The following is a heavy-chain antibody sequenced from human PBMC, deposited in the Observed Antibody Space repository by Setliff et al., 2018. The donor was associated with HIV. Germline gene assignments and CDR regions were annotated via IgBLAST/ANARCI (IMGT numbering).Heavy chain of an antibody. D-gene: IGHD1-1*01. CDR3: VRRAWSDLRMDP. Sequence: GESLKISCKGPEYDFTNYWIGWVRQMPGRGLEWLGITYPAASHTIYSPSFQGQVTISVDTSITTVYLQWSSLKASDSAMYYCVRRAWSDLRMDPWGQGTLVTVSS. V-gene: IGHV5-51*01. CDR2: TYPAASHT. J-gene: IGHJ5*02. CDR1: EYDFTNYW.